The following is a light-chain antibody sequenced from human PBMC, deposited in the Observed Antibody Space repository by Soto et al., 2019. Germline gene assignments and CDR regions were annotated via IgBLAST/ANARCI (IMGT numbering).Light chain of an antibody. CDR2: GAS. CDR1: QSISSW. V-gene: IGKV1-5*01. CDR3: QQYNNYWT. J-gene: IGKJ1*01. Sequence: DIQLTQSPSFLSASVGDRVTITCRASQSISSWLAWYQQKPGKAPKLLIYGASSLNSGVPSRFSGSGSGTEFTLSISSLQPDDFATYYCQQYNNYWTFGQGTKVDIK.